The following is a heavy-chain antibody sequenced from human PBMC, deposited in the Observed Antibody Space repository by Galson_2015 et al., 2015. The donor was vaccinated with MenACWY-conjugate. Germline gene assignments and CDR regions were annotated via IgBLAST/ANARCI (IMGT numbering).Heavy chain of an antibody. CDR1: GFTFSRYG. V-gene: IGHV3-30*18. CDR2: ISYDRSNK. D-gene: IGHD6-13*01. CDR3: AKDLYSSSWYDAVNYYYYYMDV. Sequence: SLRLSRAASGFTFSRYGMHWVRPAPGKGLECVADISYDRSNKYYADSVKGRFTISRDNSKNTLYLQMNSLRAEDTAVYYCAKDLYSSSWYDAVNYYYYYMDVWGKGTTVTVSS. J-gene: IGHJ6*03.